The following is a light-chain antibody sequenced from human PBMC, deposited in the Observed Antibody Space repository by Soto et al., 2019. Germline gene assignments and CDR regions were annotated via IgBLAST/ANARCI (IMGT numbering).Light chain of an antibody. V-gene: IGKV1-5*01. J-gene: IGKJ5*01. CDR1: QSVSNW. CDR3: QQYHRSSIT. CDR2: DVS. Sequence: IQMSQSPSTGSAAVGDRVTITDRASQSVSNWLAWYQQKPGKAPTLLIYDVSRLETGVPSRFSGSGSGTEFTLTINSLQPEDFATYFCQQYHRSSITFGQGTRLENK.